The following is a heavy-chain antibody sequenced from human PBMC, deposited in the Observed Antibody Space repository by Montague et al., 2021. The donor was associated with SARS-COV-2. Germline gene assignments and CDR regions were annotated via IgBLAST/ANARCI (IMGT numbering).Heavy chain of an antibody. Sequence: SETLSLTCTVSGGSISSSSYYWSWIRQPPGKGLEWIGGINHSGSTNYNPSLKSRVTISVDTSKNQFSLKLSSVTAADTAVYYCARGSGCSGGSCYSEWHPYYYYGMDVWGQGTTVTVSS. D-gene: IGHD2-15*01. CDR1: GGSISSSSYY. CDR3: ARGSGCSGGSCYSEWHPYYYYGMDV. CDR2: INHSGST. J-gene: IGHJ6*02. V-gene: IGHV4-39*07.